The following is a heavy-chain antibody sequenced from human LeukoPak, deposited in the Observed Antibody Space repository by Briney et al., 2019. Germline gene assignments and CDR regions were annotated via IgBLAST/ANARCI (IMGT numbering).Heavy chain of an antibody. CDR2: IYPGDSDT. CDR1: GYSFTSYW. D-gene: IGHD3-10*01. CDR3: ARGSGSYLRLVMRRLHPTFDY. J-gene: IGHJ4*02. V-gene: IGHV5-51*01. Sequence: GESLKISCKGSGYSFTSYWIGWVRQMPGKGLEWMGIIYPGDSDTRYSPSFQGQVTISADKSISTAYLQWSSLKASDTAMYYCARGSGSYLRLVMRRLHPTFDYWGQGTLVTVSS.